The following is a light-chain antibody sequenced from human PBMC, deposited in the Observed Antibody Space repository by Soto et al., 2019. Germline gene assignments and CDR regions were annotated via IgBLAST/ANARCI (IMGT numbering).Light chain of an antibody. J-gene: IGKJ1*01. V-gene: IGKV3-20*01. CDR3: QQYGSSLWT. Sequence: EIVLTQSPGPLSLSPGERATLSCRASQSVSSSYLAWYQQKPGQAPRLLIYGASSRATGIPDRFSGSGSGTDFTLTISRLEPEDFAVYHCQQYGSSLWTFGQGTKVEIK. CDR1: QSVSSSY. CDR2: GAS.